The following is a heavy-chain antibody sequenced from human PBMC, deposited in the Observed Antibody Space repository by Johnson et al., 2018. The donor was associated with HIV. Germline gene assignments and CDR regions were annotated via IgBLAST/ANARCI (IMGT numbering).Heavy chain of an antibody. V-gene: IGHV3-33*01. Sequence: VQLVESGGGLVKPGGSLRLSCAASGFTFSSYGMHWVRQAPGKGLEWVAVIWYDGSNKYYAYSVKGRFTISRDNSKNTLSLQMNSLRVEDTALYYCARLPSGYNRDAFNIWGQGTMVTVSS. J-gene: IGHJ3*02. CDR3: ARLPSGYNRDAFNI. CDR1: GFTFSSYG. CDR2: IWYDGSNK. D-gene: IGHD5-18*01.